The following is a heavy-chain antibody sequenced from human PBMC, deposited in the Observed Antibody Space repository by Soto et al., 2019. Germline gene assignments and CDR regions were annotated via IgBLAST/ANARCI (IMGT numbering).Heavy chain of an antibody. Sequence: GGSLRLSCVASGFTFSSSEMNWVRLAPGKGLEWVSYISSSGITLYHADPVEGRLTISRDKAKNSLFLQMNSLRAEDTALYYCAREGSYDTMDYWGLGTLVTVSS. V-gene: IGHV3-48*03. D-gene: IGHD3-22*01. CDR2: ISSSGITL. CDR3: AREGSYDTMDY. CDR1: GFTFSSSE. J-gene: IGHJ4*02.